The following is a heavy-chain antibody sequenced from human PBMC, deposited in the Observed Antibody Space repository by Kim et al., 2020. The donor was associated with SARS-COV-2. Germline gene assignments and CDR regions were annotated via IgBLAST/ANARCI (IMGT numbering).Heavy chain of an antibody. CDR1: GFTFSTYA. CDR3: AKGIGTMVRGTKVDY. D-gene: IGHD3-10*01. Sequence: GGSLRLSCAASGFTFSTYAMTWVRQAPGKGLEWVSGISGNGGSTYHADSVRGRFTISRDNSKNTLYLQMTSLRTEDTAAYYCAKGIGTMVRGTKVDYWGQGTLVTVSS. V-gene: IGHV3-23*01. CDR2: ISGNGGST. J-gene: IGHJ4*02.